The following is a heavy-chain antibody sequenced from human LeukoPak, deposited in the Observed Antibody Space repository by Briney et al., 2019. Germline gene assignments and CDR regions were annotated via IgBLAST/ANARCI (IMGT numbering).Heavy chain of an antibody. CDR1: GFTVSSNF. V-gene: IGHV3-53*01. CDR3: TRMSYYEGTGPSLDY. CDR2: IYTGGNT. Sequence: GGSLRLSCAASGFTVSSNFMSWVRQAPGRGLEWVSVIYTGGNTYYSDSVKGRFTISRDNSKNTLYLQMNSLRAEDTAIYYCTRMSYYEGTGPSLDYWGQGTVVAVSS. D-gene: IGHD3-10*01. J-gene: IGHJ4*02.